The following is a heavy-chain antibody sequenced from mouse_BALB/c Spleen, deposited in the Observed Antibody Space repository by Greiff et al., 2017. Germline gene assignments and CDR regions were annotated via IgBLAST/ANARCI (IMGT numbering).Heavy chain of an antibody. CDR3: TIGTVVADYYAMDY. Sequence: QVQLKQSGAELVKPGASVKLSCKASGYTFTSYYMYWVKQRPGQGLEWIGEINPSNGGTNYNEKFKRKATLTVDKSSSTAYMQLSSLTSEDSAVYYCTIGTVVADYYAMDYWGQGTSVTVSS. D-gene: IGHD1-1*01. J-gene: IGHJ4*01. CDR2: INPSNGGT. V-gene: IGHV1S16*01. CDR1: GYTFTSYY.